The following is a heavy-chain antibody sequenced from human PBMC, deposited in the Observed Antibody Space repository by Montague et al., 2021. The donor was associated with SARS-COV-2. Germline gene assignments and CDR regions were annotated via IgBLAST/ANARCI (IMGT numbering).Heavy chain of an antibody. CDR1: GGSISSHY. J-gene: IGHJ4*02. Sequence: SETLSLTCTVSGGSISSHYWSWIRQPAGKGLERIGRMHFTGKTNFSPFFSSRLTMSADTSKNQFSLKLTSVTAADTAIYFCARDRFDFGAGRQGTIDFWGQGTLVTVSS. CDR3: ARDRFDFGAGRQGTIDF. D-gene: IGHD3-10*01. V-gene: IGHV4-4*07. CDR2: MHFTGKT.